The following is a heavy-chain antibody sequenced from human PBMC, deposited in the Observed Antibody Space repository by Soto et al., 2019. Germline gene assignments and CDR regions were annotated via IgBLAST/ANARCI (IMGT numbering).Heavy chain of an antibody. CDR3: TTQGIIITFGEKYAFDI. CDR2: IKSKTDGGTT. J-gene: IGHJ3*02. Sequence: GGSLRLSCAASGFTFSNAWMSWARQAPGKGLEWVGRIKSKTDGGTTDYAAPVKGRFTISRDDSKNTLYLQMNSLKTEDTAVYYCTTQGIIITFGEKYAFDIWGQGTMVTVSS. V-gene: IGHV3-15*01. D-gene: IGHD3-16*01. CDR1: GFTFSNAW.